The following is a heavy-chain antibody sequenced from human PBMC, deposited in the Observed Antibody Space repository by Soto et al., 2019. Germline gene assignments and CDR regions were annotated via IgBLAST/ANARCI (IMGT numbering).Heavy chain of an antibody. CDR2: INPKSGAT. D-gene: IGHD3-22*01. CDR1: GYTFTDYY. Sequence: GASVKVSCKASGYTFTDYYLHCVRQAPGQGLEWMGWINPKSGATHYSQKFQGWVTVTRDTSISTANMEVSRLTSDDTAVYYCARESSGYGAYYYYGMDVWGQGTTVTLSS. J-gene: IGHJ6*01. CDR3: ARESSGYGAYYYYGMDV. V-gene: IGHV1-2*04.